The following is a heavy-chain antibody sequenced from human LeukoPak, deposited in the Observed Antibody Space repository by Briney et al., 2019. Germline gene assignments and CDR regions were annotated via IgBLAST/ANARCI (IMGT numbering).Heavy chain of an antibody. CDR3: AREGSDWNRNYYYYYYMDV. CDR2: IYYSGST. V-gene: IGHV4-39*07. J-gene: IGHJ6*03. D-gene: IGHD1-1*01. Sequence: SETLSLTCTVSGGPISSSSYYWGWIRQPPGKGLEWIGSIYYSGSTYYNPSLKSRVTISVDTSKNQFSLKLSSVTAADTAVYYCAREGSDWNRNYYYYYYMDVWGKGTTVTVSS. CDR1: GGPISSSSYY.